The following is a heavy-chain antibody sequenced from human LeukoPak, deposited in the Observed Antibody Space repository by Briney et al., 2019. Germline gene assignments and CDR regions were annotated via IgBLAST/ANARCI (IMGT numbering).Heavy chain of an antibody. CDR3: ARTLYVAAVPGGLDY. V-gene: IGHV1-2*02. CDR1: GYTFTGHY. Sequence: ASVKVSCKASGYTFTGHYMHWVRQAPGQGLEWMGWINPKNAGTNFAQRFQGRVTMTRDTSSSTVYMELSRLRSDDTAFYYCARTLYVAAVPGGLDYWGQGTLVTVSP. CDR2: INPKNAGT. D-gene: IGHD6-13*01. J-gene: IGHJ4*02.